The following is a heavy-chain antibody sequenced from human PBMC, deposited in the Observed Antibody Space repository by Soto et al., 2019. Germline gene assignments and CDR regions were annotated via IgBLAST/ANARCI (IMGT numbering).Heavy chain of an antibody. J-gene: IGHJ4*02. CDR3: AKDPGDDDFRGLFDY. CDR1: GFTFCSYA. CDR2: LSGSGAST. V-gene: IGHV3-23*01. D-gene: IGHD3-3*01. Sequence: PGGSLRLSCAASGFTFCSYAMNWVRQAPGKGLEWGSGLSGSGASTYYADSVKGRFTISRDNLKNTLYLQMNSLRPEDTALYYCAKDPGDDDFRGLFDYWGQGTLVTVSS.